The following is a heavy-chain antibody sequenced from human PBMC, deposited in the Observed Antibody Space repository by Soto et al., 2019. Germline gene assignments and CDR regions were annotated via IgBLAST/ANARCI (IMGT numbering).Heavy chain of an antibody. CDR2: ISSSSSYT. CDR3: ARSLGGSGSYSYYYGMDV. Sequence: QVQLVESGGGLVKPGGSLRLSCAASGFTFSDYYMSWIRQAPGKGLEWVSYISSSSSYTNYADSVKGRFTISRDNAKNSLYLQMNSLRAEDTGVYYCARSLGGSGSYSYYYGMDVWGQGTTVTVSS. CDR1: GFTFSDYY. J-gene: IGHJ6*02. V-gene: IGHV3-11*06. D-gene: IGHD3-10*01.